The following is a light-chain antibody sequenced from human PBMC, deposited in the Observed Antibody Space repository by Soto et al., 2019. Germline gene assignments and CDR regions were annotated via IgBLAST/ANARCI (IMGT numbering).Light chain of an antibody. J-gene: IGKJ1*01. Sequence: DIQMTQSPSTLSAFVGDRVTITCRASQSIGTWLAWYQQKPGKAPKVLIHKASSLKSGVPSRFSGSGSGTEFTLTISSPQPDDFATYYCQQYNSYSWTFGQGTKVESK. CDR1: QSIGTW. CDR2: KAS. V-gene: IGKV1-5*03. CDR3: QQYNSYSWT.